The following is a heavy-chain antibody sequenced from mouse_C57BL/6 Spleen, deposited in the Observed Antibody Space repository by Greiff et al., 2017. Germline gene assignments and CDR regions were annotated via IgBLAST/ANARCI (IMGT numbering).Heavy chain of an antibody. Sequence: QVQLKESGPGLVQPSQSLSITCTVSGFSLTSYGVHWVRQSPGTGLEWLGVIWSGGSTDYNAAFISRLSISKDNSKSQVFFKMNSLQADDTAIYYCARMVRLYWYFDVWGTGTTVTVSS. J-gene: IGHJ1*03. CDR1: GFSLTSYG. V-gene: IGHV2-2*01. CDR2: IWSGGST. CDR3: ARMVRLYWYFDV. D-gene: IGHD2-12*01.